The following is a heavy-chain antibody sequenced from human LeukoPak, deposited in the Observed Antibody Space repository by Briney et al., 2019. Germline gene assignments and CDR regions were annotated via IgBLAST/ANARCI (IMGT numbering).Heavy chain of an antibody. Sequence: GASVKVSCKASGYTFTDYFMHWVRQAPGQGLQWMGWINPNSGDTNYVQKFQGRVTMTRDTSITTVYMELSRLTSDDTAIYYCARDMRDYHYDTSGFHTWFDPWGQGTLVTVSS. J-gene: IGHJ5*02. CDR3: ARDMRDYHYDTSGFHTWFDP. CDR1: GYTFTDYF. D-gene: IGHD3-22*01. CDR2: INPNSGDT. V-gene: IGHV1-2*02.